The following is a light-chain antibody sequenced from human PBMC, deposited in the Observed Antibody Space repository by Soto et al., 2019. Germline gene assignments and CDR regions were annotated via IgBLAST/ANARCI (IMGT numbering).Light chain of an antibody. CDR3: QQLNSYPLT. V-gene: IGKV1-9*01. J-gene: IGKJ4*01. Sequence: DIQLTQSPSFLSASVGDRVTITCRASQGISSYLAWYQQKPGQAPKLLIYAASTLQSGVPSRFSGSGSGKEFTRTVSSLQPEDVATFFCQQLNSYPLTFGGGTKVEIK. CDR1: QGISSY. CDR2: AAS.